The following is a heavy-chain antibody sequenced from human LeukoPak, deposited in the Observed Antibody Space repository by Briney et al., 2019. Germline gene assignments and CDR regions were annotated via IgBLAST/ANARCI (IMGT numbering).Heavy chain of an antibody. CDR1: GGSFSGYY. V-gene: IGHV4-34*01. CDR3: ARDGYCSSTSCYIPYYYGMDV. Sequence: SETLSLTCAVYGGSFSGYYWSWIRQPPGKGLEWIGEINHSGSTNYNPSLKSRVTISVDTSKNQFSLKLSSVTAADTAVYYCARDGYCSSTSCYIPYYYGMDVWGQGTTVTVSS. D-gene: IGHD2-2*02. CDR2: INHSGST. J-gene: IGHJ6*02.